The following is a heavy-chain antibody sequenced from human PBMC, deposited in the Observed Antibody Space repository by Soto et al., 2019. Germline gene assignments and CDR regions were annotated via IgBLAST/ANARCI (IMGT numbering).Heavy chain of an antibody. CDR1: GYTFTSYG. J-gene: IGHJ5*02. V-gene: IGHV1-18*01. Sequence: QVQLVQSGAEVKKPGASVKVSCKASGYTFTSYGISWVRQAPGQGLEWMGWISAYNGNTNYAQKLQSRVTTTTDTSTSTAYMELRSLSSDDTAVYYCARDPPYSSGWYAGFDPWGQGTLVTVSS. CDR3: ARDPPYSSGWYAGFDP. CDR2: ISAYNGNT. D-gene: IGHD6-19*01.